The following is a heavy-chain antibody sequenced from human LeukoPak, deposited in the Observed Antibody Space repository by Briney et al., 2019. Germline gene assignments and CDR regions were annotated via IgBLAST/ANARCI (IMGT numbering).Heavy chain of an antibody. D-gene: IGHD2-15*01. CDR1: GGSISSSPYY. Sequence: SETLSLTCTVSGGSISSSPYYWDWIRQSPGKGLEWIGNIYHTGKTYYNPSLKSRVIISVDTSKNQFSLKVSSVTAADTAVYYCARGVAAFDFWGQGTAVTVSS. J-gene: IGHJ4*02. CDR3: ARGVAAFDF. V-gene: IGHV4-39*01. CDR2: IYHTGKT.